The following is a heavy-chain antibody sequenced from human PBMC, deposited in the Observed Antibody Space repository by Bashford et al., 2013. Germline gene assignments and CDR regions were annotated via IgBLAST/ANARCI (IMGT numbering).Heavy chain of an antibody. V-gene: IGHV1-8*01. Sequence: ASVKVSCKASGYTFTSYDINWVRQATGQGLEWMGWMNPNSGNTGYAQKFQGRVTMTRNTSISTAYMELSSLRSEDTAVYYCAIKGAYQLPYYYYGMDVWGQGTTVTVSS. CDR3: AIKGAYQLPYYYYGMDV. CDR2: MNPNSGNT. CDR1: GYTFTSYD. D-gene: IGHD2-2*01. J-gene: IGHJ6*02.